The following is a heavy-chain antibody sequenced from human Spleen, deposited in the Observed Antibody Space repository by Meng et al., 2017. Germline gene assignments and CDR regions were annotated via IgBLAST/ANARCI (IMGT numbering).Heavy chain of an antibody. V-gene: IGHV1-2*06. J-gene: IGHJ4*02. Sequence: QGQVVQSGAEVKNPGASVKVSCKPSGHTFTAYWLHWVRQAPGQGLDWMGRIDPRSGDTQYAQNFQGRVTMTRDTSISTTYMELSRLRSDDTAVYYCVRDEDISAAGKLFGDYWGQGTLVTVSS. CDR2: IDPRSGDT. D-gene: IGHD6-13*01. CDR1: GHTFTAYW. CDR3: VRDEDISAAGKLFGDY.